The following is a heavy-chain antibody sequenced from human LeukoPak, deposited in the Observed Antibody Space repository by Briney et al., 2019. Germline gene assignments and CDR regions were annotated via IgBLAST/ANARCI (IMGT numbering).Heavy chain of an antibody. CDR2: IYYSGST. CDR3: ARDYRQQLVLYYYGMDV. D-gene: IGHD6-13*01. V-gene: IGHV4-59*12. CDR1: GGSISSYY. J-gene: IGHJ6*02. Sequence: TSETLSLTCTVSGGSISSYYWSWIRQPPGKGLEWIGYIYYSGSTYYNPSLKSRVTISVDTSKNQFSLKLSSVTAADTAVYYCARDYRQQLVLYYYGMDVWGQGTTVTVSS.